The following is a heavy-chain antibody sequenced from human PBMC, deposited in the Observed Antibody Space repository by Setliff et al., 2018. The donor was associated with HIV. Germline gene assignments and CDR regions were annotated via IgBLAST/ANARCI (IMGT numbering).Heavy chain of an antibody. CDR1: GFTFSSYA. J-gene: IGHJ4*02. V-gene: IGHV3-23*01. CDR2: ISDSGGDT. D-gene: IGHD3-3*01. Sequence: PGGSLRLSCAASGFTFSSYAMSWVRQAPGKGLEWVSAISDSGGDTYYPDSVKGRFTISRDNSKNTLYLQMNSLRAEDTAVYYCAKDELDRFGDFDYWGQGTLVTVSS. CDR3: AKDELDRFGDFDY.